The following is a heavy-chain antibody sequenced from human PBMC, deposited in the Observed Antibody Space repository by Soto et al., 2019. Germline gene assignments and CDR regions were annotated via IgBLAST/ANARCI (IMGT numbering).Heavy chain of an antibody. CDR3: ARGRDRMATITTFDY. CDR2: IIPIFGTA. V-gene: IGHV1-69*13. J-gene: IGHJ4*02. Sequence: SVKVSCKASGGTFSSYAISWVRQAPGQGLEWMGGIIPIFGTANYAQKFQGRVTITADESTSTAYMELSSLRSEDTAVYYCARGRDRMATITTFDYWGQGTLVTVSS. CDR1: GGTFSSYA. D-gene: IGHD5-12*01.